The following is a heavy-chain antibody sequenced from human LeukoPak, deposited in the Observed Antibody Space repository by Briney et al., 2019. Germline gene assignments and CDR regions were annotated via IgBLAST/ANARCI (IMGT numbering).Heavy chain of an antibody. J-gene: IGHJ4*02. CDR3: ARGDLAILTGYYQKFDY. D-gene: IGHD3-9*01. V-gene: IGHV1-69*01. Sequence: SVKVSCKASGGTFSSYAISWVRQAPGQGLEWMGGIIPIFGTANYAQKFQGRVTITADESTSTAYMELSSLRSEDTAVYYCARGDLAILTGYYQKFDYWGQGTLVTVSS. CDR2: IIPIFGTA. CDR1: GGTFSSYA.